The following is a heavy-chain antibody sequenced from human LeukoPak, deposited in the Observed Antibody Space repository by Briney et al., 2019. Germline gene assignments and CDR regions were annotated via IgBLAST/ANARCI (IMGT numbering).Heavy chain of an antibody. D-gene: IGHD3-10*01. Sequence: SQTLSLTCTVSGGSISSGSYYWSWIRQPAGKGLEWIGRIYTSGSTNYNPSLKSRVTIPVDTSKNQFSLKLSSVTAADTAVYYCARWGVVEAFDIWGQGTMVTVSS. V-gene: IGHV4-61*02. CDR1: GGSISSGSYY. CDR2: IYTSGST. J-gene: IGHJ3*02. CDR3: ARWGVVEAFDI.